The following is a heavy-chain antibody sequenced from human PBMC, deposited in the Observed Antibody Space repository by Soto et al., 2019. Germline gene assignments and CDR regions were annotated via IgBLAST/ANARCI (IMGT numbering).Heavy chain of an antibody. CDR1: GGSISSSSYY. CDR2: IYYSGST. J-gene: IGHJ6*02. Sequence: SETLSLTCTVSGGSISSSSYYWGWIRQPPGKGLEWIGSIYYSGSTYYNPSLKSRVTISVDTSKNQFSLKLSSVTAADTAVYYCATHVDTAMVYYYYYYGMDVWGQGTTVTVSS. D-gene: IGHD5-18*01. V-gene: IGHV4-39*01. CDR3: ATHVDTAMVYYYYYYGMDV.